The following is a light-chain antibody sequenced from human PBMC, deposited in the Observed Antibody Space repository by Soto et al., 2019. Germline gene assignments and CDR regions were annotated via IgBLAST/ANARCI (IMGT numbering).Light chain of an antibody. V-gene: IGKV1-39*01. CDR1: QSITNY. CDR2: AAS. Sequence: DIQMTQSPSALSASVGDRVTITCRASQSITNYLNWYQHKPGQAPNLLIYAASTLQAGVPSRFRGSGSGTDFTLTISSPQPEDFETYLCQQSNSSPPTFGGGTKVDIK. CDR3: QQSNSSPPT. J-gene: IGKJ4*01.